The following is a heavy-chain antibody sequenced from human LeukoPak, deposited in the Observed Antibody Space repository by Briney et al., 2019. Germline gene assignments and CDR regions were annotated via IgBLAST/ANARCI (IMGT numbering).Heavy chain of an antibody. D-gene: IGHD3-10*02. Sequence: GGSLRLSCAASGFTFSSYEMNWVRQAPGRVLEWVSYISSSGSTIYYADSVKGRFTISRDNAKNSLYLQMNSLRAEDTAVYYCAELGITMIGGVWGKGTTVTISS. CDR3: AELGITMIGGV. V-gene: IGHV3-48*03. J-gene: IGHJ6*04. CDR2: ISSSGSTI. CDR1: GFTFSSYE.